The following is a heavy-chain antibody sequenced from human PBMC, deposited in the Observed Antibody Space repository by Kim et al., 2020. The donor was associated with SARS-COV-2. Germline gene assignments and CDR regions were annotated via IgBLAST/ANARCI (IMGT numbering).Heavy chain of an antibody. CDR3: AKGGLNYFDY. Sequence: GGSLRLSCAASGFTFRTYGVSWVRQAPGKGLEWVSTIRSSGGSTYYADSVKGRFTISRDNSKNMVYLQMNSLRAEDTAVYYCAKGGLNYFDYWGQGTWSP. CDR1: GFTFRTYG. D-gene: IGHD3-16*01. CDR2: IRSSGGST. V-gene: IGHV3-23*01. J-gene: IGHJ4*02.